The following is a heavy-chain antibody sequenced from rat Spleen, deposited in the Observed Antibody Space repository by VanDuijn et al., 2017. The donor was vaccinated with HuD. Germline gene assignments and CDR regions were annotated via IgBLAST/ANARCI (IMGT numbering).Heavy chain of an antibody. D-gene: IGHD1-2*01. Sequence: EVQLVESGGGLVQPGRSLKLSCVASGFTFSDYAMAWVRQSPKKGLEWVATIVYDGSTTYYRDSVKGRFTISRDNAKSTLYLQMDSLRSEDTATYYCATYYYSGYVPLVYWGQGTLVTVSS. CDR1: GFTFSDYA. V-gene: IGHV5S10*01. CDR3: ATYYYSGYVPLVY. CDR2: IVYDGSTT. J-gene: IGHJ3*01.